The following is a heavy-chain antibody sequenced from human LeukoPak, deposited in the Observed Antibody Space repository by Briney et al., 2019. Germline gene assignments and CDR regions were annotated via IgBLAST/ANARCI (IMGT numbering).Heavy chain of an antibody. CDR2: ISYDGSNK. CDR3: ARVLGLLWFGESFYGMDV. J-gene: IGHJ6*04. D-gene: IGHD3-10*01. CDR1: GFTFSSYA. V-gene: IGHV3-30*04. Sequence: GGSLRLSCAASGFTFSSYAMHWVRQAPGKGLEWVAVISYDGSNKYYADSVKGRFTISRDNSTNTLYLQMNSLRAEDTAVYYCARVLGLLWFGESFYGMDVWGKGTTVTVSS.